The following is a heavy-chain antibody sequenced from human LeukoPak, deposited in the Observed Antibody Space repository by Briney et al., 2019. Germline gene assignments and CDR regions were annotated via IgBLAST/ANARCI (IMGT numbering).Heavy chain of an antibody. D-gene: IGHD5-18*01. V-gene: IGHV3-48*03. CDR1: GFTFSIYD. J-gene: IGHJ4*02. Sequence: GGSLRLSCAASGFTFSIYDMNWVRQAPGKGLEWVSYISSSGRYIYYADSVKGRFTISRDNAKNTLYLQMNSLRAEDTALYYCARDRAMVVGSSWYYDYWGQGTLVTVSS. CDR3: ARDRAMVVGSSWYYDY. CDR2: ISSSGRYI.